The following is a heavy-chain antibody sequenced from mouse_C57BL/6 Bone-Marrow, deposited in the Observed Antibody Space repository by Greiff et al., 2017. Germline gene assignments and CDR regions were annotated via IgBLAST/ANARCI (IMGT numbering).Heavy chain of an antibody. V-gene: IGHV1-64*01. D-gene: IGHD1-1*01. CDR3: ARGGYGSDWYFDV. J-gene: IGHJ1*03. CDR1: GYTFTSYW. Sequence: QVQLQQPGAELVKPGASVKLSCKASGYTFTSYWMHWVKQRPGQGLEWIGMIHPNSGSTNYNEKFKSKATLTVDKSSSTAYMQLSSLTSEDAAVYYCARGGYGSDWYFDVWGTGTTVTVSS. CDR2: IHPNSGST.